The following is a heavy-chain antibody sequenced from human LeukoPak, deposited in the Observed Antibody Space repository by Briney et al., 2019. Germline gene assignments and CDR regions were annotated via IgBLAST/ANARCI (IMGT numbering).Heavy chain of an antibody. J-gene: IGHJ4*02. CDR1: GGPIRNYY. CDR3: ARSRGLAGAATVIDY. V-gene: IGHV4-59*08. Sequence: SETLSLTCTVSGGPIRNYYWTWIRQSPGQGLEWIGYVYNSGITDYNPSLKSRLTISLDTSKNQFSLRLSSMTAADTAVYYCARSRGLAGAATVIDYWGQGTRVIVSS. D-gene: IGHD6-25*01. CDR2: VYNSGIT.